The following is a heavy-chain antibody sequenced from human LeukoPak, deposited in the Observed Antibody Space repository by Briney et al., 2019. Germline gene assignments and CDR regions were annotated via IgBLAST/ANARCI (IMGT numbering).Heavy chain of an antibody. Sequence: SQTLSLTCTVSGGSISSGDYYWSWIRQPPGKGLEWIGYIYYSGSTYYNPSLKSRVTISVDTSKNQFSLKLSSVTAADTAVYYCASGRETGTTHWYYDLWGRGTLVTVSS. CDR3: ASGRETGTTHWYYDL. J-gene: IGHJ2*01. CDR2: IYYSGST. CDR1: GGSISSGDYY. D-gene: IGHD1-7*01. V-gene: IGHV4-30-4*08.